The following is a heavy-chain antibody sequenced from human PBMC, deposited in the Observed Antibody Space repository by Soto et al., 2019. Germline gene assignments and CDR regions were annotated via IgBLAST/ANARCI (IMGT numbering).Heavy chain of an antibody. CDR1: GFTFSSYG. V-gene: IGHV3-30*18. CDR2: ISYDGSNK. D-gene: IGHD3-22*01. CDR3: AKEEAYYYDPTPSQYYFDY. Sequence: PGGSLRLSCAASGFTFSSYGMHWVRQAPGKGLDWVAVISYDGSNKYYADSVKGRFTISRDNSKNTLYLQMNSLRAEDTAVYYCAKEEAYYYDPTPSQYYFDYWGQGTLVTVSS. J-gene: IGHJ4*02.